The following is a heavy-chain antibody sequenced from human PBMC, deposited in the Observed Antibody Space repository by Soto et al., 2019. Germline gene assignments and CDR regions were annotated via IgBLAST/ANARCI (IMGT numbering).Heavy chain of an antibody. CDR3: AKGRESSGSYRPFDY. D-gene: IGHD3-22*01. Sequence: RLSCAASGFTFSSYAMSWVRQAPGKGLEWVSAISAGAVATNYADSVKGRFTISRDNSKNTLYLQMNSLRAEDTAVYYCAKGRESSGSYRPFDYWGQGALVTVPS. V-gene: IGHV3-23*01. CDR1: GFTFSSYA. J-gene: IGHJ4*02. CDR2: ISAGAVAT.